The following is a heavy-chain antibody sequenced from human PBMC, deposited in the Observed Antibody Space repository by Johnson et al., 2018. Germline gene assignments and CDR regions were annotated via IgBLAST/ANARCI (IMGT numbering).Heavy chain of an antibody. V-gene: IGHV4-31*03. CDR3: AKKSPVIAPLGGDFAI. D-gene: IGHD3-16*02. J-gene: IGHJ3*02. Sequence: QVQLQESGPGLVKPSQTLSLTCSVSGGSIGSGDNYWNWIRQHPVKGLEWIGDISYNGNTYYNPSLKSRVTISIDTSKNQFSLKLTSVTAADTDVYYCAKKSPVIAPLGGDFAIWGQGTMVTVSS. CDR1: GGSIGSGDNY. CDR2: ISYNGNT.